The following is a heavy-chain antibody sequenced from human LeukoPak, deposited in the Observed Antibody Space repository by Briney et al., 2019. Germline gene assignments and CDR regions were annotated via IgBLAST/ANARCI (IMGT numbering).Heavy chain of an antibody. CDR3: AKDRERGSGSRFFDY. Sequence: GGSLRLSCAASGFXFSSYGIHWVRQAPGKGLKWVAVISYDGSNKYYADSVKGRFTISRDNSKNTLYLQMNSLRAEDTAVYYCAKDRERGSGSRFFDYWGQGTLVTVSS. J-gene: IGHJ4*02. V-gene: IGHV3-30*18. CDR1: GFXFSSYG. D-gene: IGHD3-10*01. CDR2: ISYDGSNK.